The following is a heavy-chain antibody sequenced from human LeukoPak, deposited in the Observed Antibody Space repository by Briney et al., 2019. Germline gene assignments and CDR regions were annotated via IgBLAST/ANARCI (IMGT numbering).Heavy chain of an antibody. CDR2: ISSSSSYI. V-gene: IGHV3-21*01. CDR3: ARDPRPIAAVALFDY. J-gene: IGHJ4*02. D-gene: IGHD6-13*01. Sequence: GGSLRLSCAASGFTFSSYSMNWVRQAPGKGLEWVSSISSSSSYIYYADSVKGRFTISRDNAKNSLYLQMNSLRAEDTAVYYRARDPRPIAAVALFDYWGQGTLVTVSS. CDR1: GFTFSSYS.